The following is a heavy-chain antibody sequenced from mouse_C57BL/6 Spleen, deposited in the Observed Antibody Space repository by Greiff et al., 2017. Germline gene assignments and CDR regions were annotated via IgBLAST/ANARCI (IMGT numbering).Heavy chain of an antibody. J-gene: IGHJ2*01. D-gene: IGHD1-1*01. CDR1: GYEFSSYW. Sequence: QVQLQQSGAELARPGASVKLSCKASGYEFSSYWMNWVKQRPGKGLEWIGQIYPGDGDTNYNGKFKGKATLTADKSSSTAYMQLSSLTSEDSAVYFCARSRYYGSSSYYCDYWGQGTTLTVSS. CDR3: ARSRYYGSSSYYCDY. V-gene: IGHV1-80*01. CDR2: IYPGDGDT.